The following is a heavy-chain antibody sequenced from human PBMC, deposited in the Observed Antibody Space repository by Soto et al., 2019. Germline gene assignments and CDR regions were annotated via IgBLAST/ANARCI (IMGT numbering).Heavy chain of an antibody. D-gene: IGHD2-15*01. CDR3: ARCIATGQLDP. Sequence: ASVKVSCKASGYTFTRYTMNWVRQAPGQRLEWMGWINPDNGNTKSSQKFQDRVIITRDTSARTAYMDLSSLRAEDTAVYYCARCIATGQLDPWGQGTLVTVSS. V-gene: IGHV1-3*01. J-gene: IGHJ5*02. CDR2: INPDNGNT. CDR1: GYTFTRYT.